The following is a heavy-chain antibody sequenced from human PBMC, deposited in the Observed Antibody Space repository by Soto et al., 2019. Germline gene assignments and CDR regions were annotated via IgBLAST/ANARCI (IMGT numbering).Heavy chain of an antibody. CDR3: ARGQYYDYVWGSYLSIYFDY. Sequence: EVQLLESGGGLVQPGGSLRLSCAASGFTFSSYAMSWVRQAPGKGLEWVSAISGSGGSTYYADSVKGRFTISRDNSKNRLYLQMHSLRAEETAVYYCARGQYYDYVWGSYLSIYFDYWGQGTLVTVSS. V-gene: IGHV3-23*01. CDR1: GFTFSSYA. D-gene: IGHD3-16*02. J-gene: IGHJ4*02. CDR2: ISGSGGST.